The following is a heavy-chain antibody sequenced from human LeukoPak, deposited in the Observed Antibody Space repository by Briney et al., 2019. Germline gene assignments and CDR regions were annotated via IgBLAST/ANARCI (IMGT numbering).Heavy chain of an antibody. CDR1: GFTFSNYA. CDR3: AKGGYDYVEVAYFDY. D-gene: IGHD5-12*01. CDR2: IIGSSGST. J-gene: IGHJ4*02. Sequence: GGSLRLSCAASGFTFSNYAMNWVRQAPGKGLEWVSTIIGSSGSTFYADSVKGRFTISKDTYKNTLYLHMSSLRADDTAVYYCAKGGYDYVEVAYFDYWGQGTLVTVSS. V-gene: IGHV3-23*01.